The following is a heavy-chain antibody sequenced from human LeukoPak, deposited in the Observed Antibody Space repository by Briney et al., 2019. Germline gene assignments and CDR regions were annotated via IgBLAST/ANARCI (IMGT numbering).Heavy chain of an antibody. CDR3: AREGGYCSSTSCYTRNNDAFDI. D-gene: IGHD2-2*02. V-gene: IGHV1-2*02. CDR1: GYTFTGYY. J-gene: IGHJ3*02. CDR2: INPNSGGT. Sequence: GASVKVFCKASGYTFTGYYMHWVRQAPGQGLEWMGWINPNSGGTNYAQKFQGRVTMTRDTSISTAYMELSRLRSDDTAVYYCAREGGYCSSTSCYTRNNDAFDIWGQGTMVTVSS.